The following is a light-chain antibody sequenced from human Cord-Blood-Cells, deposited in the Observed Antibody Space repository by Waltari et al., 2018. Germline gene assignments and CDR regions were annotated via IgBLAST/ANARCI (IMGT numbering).Light chain of an antibody. J-gene: IGLJ3*02. CDR2: EGS. CDR3: CSYAGSSTWV. V-gene: IGLV2-23*01. Sequence: QSALTQPASVSGSPGQSITISCTGTSSDVGSYNLVSWYQQHPGKAPKLMLYEGSKRPSGVSNRLSGSKSGNPASLAISGLQAEDEDDYYCCSYAGSSTWVFGGGTKLTVL. CDR1: SSDVGSYNL.